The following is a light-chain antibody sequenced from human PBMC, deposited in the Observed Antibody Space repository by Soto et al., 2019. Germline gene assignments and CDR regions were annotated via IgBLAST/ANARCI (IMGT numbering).Light chain of an antibody. V-gene: IGKV3-20*01. CDR2: DVS. CDR3: QQYGSSPRT. CDR1: RSLSSTS. Sequence: ESVLTQSPGTLSLSPGERAALSCRASRSLSSTSLAWYQQRPGQAPRLLIYDVSSRATGIPDRFSGSGSGTDFTLANNRLEPDDLAVYYCQQYGSSPRTFGQGTKVEIK. J-gene: IGKJ1*01.